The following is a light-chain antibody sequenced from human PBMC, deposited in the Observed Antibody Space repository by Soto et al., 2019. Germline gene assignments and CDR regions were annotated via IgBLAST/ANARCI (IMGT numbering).Light chain of an antibody. CDR1: QSISSD. CDR2: GAS. V-gene: IGKV3-15*01. Sequence: EIVMTQSPATLSVSPGERATLSCRASQSISSDLAWYQQKPGQAPRLLIYGASTRATDIPARISGSGSGTDFTLTISSLQSEDSAVYYCQQYNKWPPQYTFGQGTKLEIK. J-gene: IGKJ2*01. CDR3: QQYNKWPPQYT.